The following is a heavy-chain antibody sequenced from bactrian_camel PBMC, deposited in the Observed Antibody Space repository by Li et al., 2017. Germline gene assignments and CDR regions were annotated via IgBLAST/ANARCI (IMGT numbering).Heavy chain of an antibody. J-gene: IGHJ4*01. CDR1: GAAVRSLC. Sequence: QVQLVESGGGEVQTGGSLRLSCAASGAAVRSLCMAWFRQAPGRERERVARIGTYTITTHADSVKGRFTASKDNAKNTLYLEMNSLKPSDTAMYYCAADGAEGSAHCTLREYVYWGQGTQVTVS. D-gene: IGHD2*01. V-gene: IGHV3S53*01. CDR3: AADGAEGSAHCTLREYVY. CDR2: IGTYTIT.